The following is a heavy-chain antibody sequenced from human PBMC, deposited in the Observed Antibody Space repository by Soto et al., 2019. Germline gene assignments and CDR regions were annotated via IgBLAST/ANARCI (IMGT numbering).Heavy chain of an antibody. V-gene: IGHV4-34*01. CDR1: SGSFSGYH. Sequence: SETLSLTCAVYSGSFSGYHWNWIRQPPGKGLEWIGEINHSGGTNYNPSLKSRVTISVDTSKNQFSLKMSSVTAADTALYYCARVERGTATTVVDAFDIWGPGTMVTVSS. D-gene: IGHD1-1*01. CDR3: ARVERGTATTVVDAFDI. CDR2: INHSGGT. J-gene: IGHJ3*02.